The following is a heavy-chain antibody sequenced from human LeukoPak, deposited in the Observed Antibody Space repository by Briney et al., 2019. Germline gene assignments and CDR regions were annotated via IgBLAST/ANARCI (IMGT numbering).Heavy chain of an antibody. CDR1: GGSISSGGYY. CDR3: ARCASIISGYYYMDV. V-gene: IGHV4-31*03. J-gene: IGHJ6*03. CDR2: IYYSGSN. D-gene: IGHD3-16*01. Sequence: TLSLTCTVSGGSISSGGYYWSWIRQHTGKGLEWIGYIYYSGSNYYNPSLKSRLTKSVDTSKNQFSLELSSVTAADTAVYYWARCASIISGYYYMDVWGKGTTVTVSS.